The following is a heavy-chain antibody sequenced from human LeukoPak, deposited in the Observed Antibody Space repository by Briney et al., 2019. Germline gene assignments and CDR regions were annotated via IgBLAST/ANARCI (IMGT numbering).Heavy chain of an antibody. J-gene: IGHJ4*02. CDR1: GFTFSSYS. CDR3: AREGMGLTYCGGDCPPSDY. Sequence: GGSLRLSCAASGFTFSSYSMNWVRQAPGKGLEWVSSTSSSSSYIYYADSVKGRFTISRDNAKNSLYLQMNSLRAEDTAVYYCAREGMGLTYCGGDCPPSDYWGQGTLVTVSS. V-gene: IGHV3-21*01. D-gene: IGHD2-21*02. CDR2: TSSSSSYI.